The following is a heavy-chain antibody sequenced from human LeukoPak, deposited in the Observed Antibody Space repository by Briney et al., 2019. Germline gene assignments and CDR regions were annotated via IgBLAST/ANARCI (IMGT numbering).Heavy chain of an antibody. CDR3: AREGFYYDSSGEGYCCYYMDV. CDR2: ISSGSSSI. CDR1: GFTFSRFG. D-gene: IGHD3-22*01. Sequence: PGGSLRLSCAASGFTFSRFGMNWVRQAPGKGLEWVSYISSGSSSIYHADSVKGRFTISRDNAQNSLYLQMNSLRAEDTAVYYCAREGFYYDSSGEGYCCYYMDVWGKGTTVTVSS. J-gene: IGHJ6*03. V-gene: IGHV3-48*04.